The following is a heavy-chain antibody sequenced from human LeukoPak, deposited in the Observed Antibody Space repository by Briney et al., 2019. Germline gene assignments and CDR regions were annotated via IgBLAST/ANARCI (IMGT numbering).Heavy chain of an antibody. CDR2: ISPHSGFT. J-gene: IGHJ3*02. CDR1: GYTLTGHY. CDR3: ARQTGDDALDI. V-gene: IGHV1-2*02. D-gene: IGHD7-27*01. Sequence: ASVKVSCKASGYTLTGHYIHWVRQAPGQGLEWMGWISPHSGFTMYPQRLQGRVTMTTDTSISTAFLEVRRLRSDDTAAYYCARQTGDDALDIWGQGTMITVYS.